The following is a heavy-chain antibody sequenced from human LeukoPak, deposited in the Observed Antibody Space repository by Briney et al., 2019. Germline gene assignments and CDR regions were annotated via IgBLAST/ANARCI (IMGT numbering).Heavy chain of an antibody. CDR1: GFTFSSFW. CDR3: ARDWGRRYSSGWYGDFDY. Sequence: PGGSLRLSCAASGFTFSSFWMGWVRQTPGKRLEWVANMNIDGSEKYYADSVKGRFSISRDNSKNTLYLQMNSLRPEDTAAYYCARDWGRRYSSGWYGDFDYWGQGTLVTVSS. V-gene: IGHV3-7*01. D-gene: IGHD6-19*01. J-gene: IGHJ4*02. CDR2: MNIDGSEK.